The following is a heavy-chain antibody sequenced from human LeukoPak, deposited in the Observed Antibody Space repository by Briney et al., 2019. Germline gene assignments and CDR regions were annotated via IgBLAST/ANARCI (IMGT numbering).Heavy chain of an antibody. CDR3: AKIGGLGAQEIDP. V-gene: IGHV4-39*07. CDR1: GGSISSSSYY. D-gene: IGHD3-10*01. CDR2: IYYSGST. Sequence: SETLSLTCTVSGGSISSSSYYWAWIRQPPGKGLEWIGSIYYSGSTYYNPSLKSRVTISVDTSKNQFSLKLSSVTAADTAVYYCAKIGGLGAQEIDPWGQGTLVTVSS. J-gene: IGHJ5*02.